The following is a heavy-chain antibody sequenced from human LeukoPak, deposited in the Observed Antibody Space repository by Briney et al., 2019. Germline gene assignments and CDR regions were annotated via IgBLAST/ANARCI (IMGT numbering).Heavy chain of an antibody. J-gene: IGHJ4*02. V-gene: IGHV3-73*01. Sequence: GGSLRLSCAASGFTFSGSVIHWVRQASGKGLEWVDRIRSKANSYATAYAASVKGRFTISRDDSKNTAYLQMNSLRTEDTAVYYCSRLWGDCGGDCYSHDYWGQGTLVTVSS. CDR1: GFTFSGSV. CDR3: SRLWGDCGGDCYSHDY. D-gene: IGHD2-21*02. CDR2: IRSKANSYAT.